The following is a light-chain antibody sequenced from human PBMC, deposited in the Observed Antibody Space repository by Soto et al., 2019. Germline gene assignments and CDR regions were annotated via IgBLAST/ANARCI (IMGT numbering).Light chain of an antibody. CDR2: DAS. CDR1: QSVRGSY. Sequence: EIVLTQSPGTLSLSPGERATLSCRASQSVRGSYLGWYQQKPGQAPRLLIDDASRRATGIPDRFSGSGSGTNFTLTISRLVAEDSAAYYCQQYGCSPVTFGQGTKVEIK. J-gene: IGKJ1*01. CDR3: QQYGCSPVT. V-gene: IGKV3-20*01.